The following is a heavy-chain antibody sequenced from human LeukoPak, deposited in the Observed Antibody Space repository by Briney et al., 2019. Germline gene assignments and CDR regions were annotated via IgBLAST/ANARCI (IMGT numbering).Heavy chain of an antibody. CDR3: ARDLWREGH. V-gene: IGHV4-30-2*01. J-gene: IGHJ1*01. Sequence: PSQTLSLACAVSGGSISSGGYSWSWIRQPPGKGLEWIGYIYHSGSTYYNPSLKSRVTISVDRSKNQFSLKLSSVTAADTAVYYCARDLWREGHWGQGTLVTVSS. CDR2: IYHSGST. CDR1: GGSISSGGYS. D-gene: IGHD1-1*01.